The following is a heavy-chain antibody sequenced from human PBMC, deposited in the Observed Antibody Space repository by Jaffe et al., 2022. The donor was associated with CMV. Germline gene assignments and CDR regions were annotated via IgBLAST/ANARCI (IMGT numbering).Heavy chain of an antibody. CDR3: AREVGRPHYYYGMDV. J-gene: IGHJ6*02. CDR1: TFTFSSYW. D-gene: IGHD3-3*01. Sequence: QLVESGGGLVQPGGSLRLSCVASTFTFSSYWMAWVRQAPGKGLEWVANINEDGRTKNYVDSVEGRFTISRDNAKNSLYLQMTSLRAEDKAVYYCAREVGRPHYYYGMDVWGQGTTVTVSS. CDR2: INEDGRTK. V-gene: IGHV3-7*01.